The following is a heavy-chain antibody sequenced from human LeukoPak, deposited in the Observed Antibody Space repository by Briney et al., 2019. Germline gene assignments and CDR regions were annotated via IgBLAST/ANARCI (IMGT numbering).Heavy chain of an antibody. Sequence: SETLSLTCTVSGYSFSSGHYWGWIRQPPGRGLEWIGSIYHSGSTYYNPSLKSRVTISVDTSKNQFSLKLSSVTAADTAVYYCAGDYGGNSNDAFDIWGQGTMVTVSS. D-gene: IGHD4-23*01. CDR1: GYSFSSGHY. CDR3: AGDYGGNSNDAFDI. CDR2: IYHSGST. V-gene: IGHV4-38-2*02. J-gene: IGHJ3*02.